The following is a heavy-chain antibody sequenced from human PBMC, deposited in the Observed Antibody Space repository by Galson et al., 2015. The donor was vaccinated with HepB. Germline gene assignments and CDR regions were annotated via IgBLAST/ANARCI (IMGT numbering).Heavy chain of an antibody. Sequence: SVKVSCKASGYTFTSYYIHWVRQAPGKGLEWMGLMRTSGNSITYAQNFKGRLTMTRDTSTSTVYMELSSLRSGDTAVYYCARGLDYWGQGTLVTASS. V-gene: IGHV1-46*01. CDR2: MRTSGNSI. J-gene: IGHJ4*02. CDR1: GYTFTSYY. CDR3: ARGLDY.